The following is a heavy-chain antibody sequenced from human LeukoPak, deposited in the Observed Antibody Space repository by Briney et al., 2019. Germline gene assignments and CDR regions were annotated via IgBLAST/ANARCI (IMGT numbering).Heavy chain of an antibody. CDR2: IYNGVNT. V-gene: IGHV4-61*01. CDR1: GASVSSASY. CDR3: ARSRAFNSGAFDP. J-gene: IGHJ5*02. D-gene: IGHD1-26*01. Sequence: SETLSLTCTVSGASVSSASYWTWIRQPPGKGVEWIAHIYNGVNTNCNPSLKSRVTISVDTSKNQFSLRLNSVTAADTAVYYCARSRAFNSGAFDPWGQGSLVTVSS.